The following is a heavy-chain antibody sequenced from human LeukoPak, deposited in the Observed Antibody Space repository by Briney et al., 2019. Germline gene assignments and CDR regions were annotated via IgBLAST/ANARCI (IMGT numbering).Heavy chain of an antibody. J-gene: IGHJ4*02. D-gene: IGHD2-2*01. V-gene: IGHV3-72*01. Sequence: GGSLRLSCAASGFIVSDHYMDWVRQTPGKGLEWVGRSRQKAKGYTTEYAASVKGRFTISRDESKSLLYLQMNSLRIDDTAVYYCLRGVDGSCLNNWGQGTLVSVPS. CDR1: GFIVSDHY. CDR2: SRQKAKGYTT. CDR3: LRGVDGSCLNN.